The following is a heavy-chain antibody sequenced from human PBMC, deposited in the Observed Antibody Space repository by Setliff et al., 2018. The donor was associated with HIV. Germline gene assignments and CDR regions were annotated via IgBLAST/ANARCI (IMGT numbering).Heavy chain of an antibody. V-gene: IGHV1-69*06. CDR3: AREPFGELAGLTLGWYFDI. J-gene: IGHJ2*01. D-gene: IGHD3-10*01. CDR2: IIPIFGTA. CDR1: GGTFSSYG. Sequence: GASVKVSCKASGGTFSSYGISWVRQAPGQGLEWMGGIIPIFGTANYAQKFHGRATITADKSTSTAYMDLGSLRYEDTAVYYCAREPFGELAGLTLGWYFDIWGRGTLVTVSS.